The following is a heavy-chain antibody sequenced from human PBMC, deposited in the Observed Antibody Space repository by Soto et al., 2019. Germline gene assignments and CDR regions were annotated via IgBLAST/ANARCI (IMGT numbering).Heavy chain of an antibody. CDR1: GGTFSSYA. D-gene: IGHD3-3*01. CDR3: AVLVGAFRPHDAFDI. J-gene: IGHJ3*02. Sequence: SVKVSCKASGGTFSSYAISWVRQAPGQGLEWMGGIIPIFGTANYAQKFQGRVTITADESTSTAYMELSSLRSEDTAVYYCAVLVGAFRPHDAFDIWGQGTMVTVSS. CDR2: IIPIFGTA. V-gene: IGHV1-69*13.